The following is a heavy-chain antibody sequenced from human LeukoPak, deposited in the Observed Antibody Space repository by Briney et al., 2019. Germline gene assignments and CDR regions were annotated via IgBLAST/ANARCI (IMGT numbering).Heavy chain of an antibody. Sequence: GGSLRLPCEASGFTFRSYDLHWVRQTAAKGLEWVSLINTAGGTFYSDSVRGRFTISRENAENSFYLQMNSLTADDTAVYYCAREAFTDATGYYFSPLDMWGQGTMVTVSS. V-gene: IGHV3-13*01. J-gene: IGHJ3*02. CDR3: AREAFTDATGYYFSPLDM. D-gene: IGHD2/OR15-2a*01. CDR1: GFTFRSYD. CDR2: INTAGGT.